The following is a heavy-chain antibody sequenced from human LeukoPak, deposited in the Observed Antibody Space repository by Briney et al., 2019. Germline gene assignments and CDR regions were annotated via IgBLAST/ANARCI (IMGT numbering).Heavy chain of an antibody. J-gene: IGHJ4*02. Sequence: SETLSLTCTVSGGSISSYYWSWIRQPPGKGLEWIGYIYYSGSTNYNPPLKSRVTISVDTSKNQFSLKLSSVSAADTAVYYCARLNMVRGANIDYWGQGTLVTVSS. V-gene: IGHV4-59*08. CDR3: ARLNMVRGANIDY. D-gene: IGHD3-10*01. CDR2: IYYSGST. CDR1: GGSISSYY.